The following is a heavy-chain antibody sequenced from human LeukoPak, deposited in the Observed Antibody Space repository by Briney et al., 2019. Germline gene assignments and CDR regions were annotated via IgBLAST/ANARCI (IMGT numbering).Heavy chain of an antibody. CDR2: INPNSGGT. CDR3: ARGVVAATFYYYMDV. CDR1: GYTFTGYY. Sequence: ASVKVSCKPSGYTFTGYYIQWVRQPPRQGLEWMGWINPNSGGTNYAQKLQGRVTMTRDTSISTAYLELSSLRSDDTAVYYCARGVVAATFYYYMDVWGKGTTVTVSS. J-gene: IGHJ6*03. D-gene: IGHD2-15*01. V-gene: IGHV1-2*02.